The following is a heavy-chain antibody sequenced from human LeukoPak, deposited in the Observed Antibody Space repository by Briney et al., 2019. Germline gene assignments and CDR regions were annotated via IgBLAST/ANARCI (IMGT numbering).Heavy chain of an antibody. V-gene: IGHV1-8*01. CDR3: ARRVRGVIPRFDY. Sequence: ASVKVSCKASGYTFTSYDINWVRQATGQGLEWMGWMNPNSGNTGYAQKFQGRVTMTRNTSISTAYMELRSLRSEDTAVYYCARRVRGVIPRFDYWGQGTLVTVSS. J-gene: IGHJ4*02. CDR2: MNPNSGNT. CDR1: GYTFTSYD. D-gene: IGHD3-10*01.